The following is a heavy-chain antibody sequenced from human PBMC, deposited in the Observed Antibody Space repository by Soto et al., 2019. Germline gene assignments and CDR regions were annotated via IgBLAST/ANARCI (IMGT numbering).Heavy chain of an antibody. Sequence: ASVKVSCKASGYTFTGYYMHWVRQAPGQGLEWMGWINPNSGGTNYAQKFQGRVTMTRDTSISTAYMELSRLRSDDTAVYYCARGSYNWNYSGPFDIWGQGTMVTV. CDR1: GYTFTGYY. J-gene: IGHJ3*02. V-gene: IGHV1-2*02. D-gene: IGHD1-7*01. CDR2: INPNSGGT. CDR3: ARGSYNWNYSGPFDI.